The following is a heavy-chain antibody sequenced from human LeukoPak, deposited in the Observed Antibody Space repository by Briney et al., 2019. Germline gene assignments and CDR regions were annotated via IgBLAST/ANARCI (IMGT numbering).Heavy chain of an antibody. CDR3: AKHQLVGDWYFDL. V-gene: IGHV3-7*02. CDR2: IKQDGAEK. Sequence: PGGSLRLSCAASGFTFSDYWMSWVRQAPGKGLEWVANIKQDGAEKYYVDSVKGRFTISRDNAKKSLYLQMNSLRAEDTAVYYCAKHQLVGDWYFDLWGRGTLVTVSS. D-gene: IGHD6-13*01. J-gene: IGHJ2*01. CDR1: GFTFSDYW.